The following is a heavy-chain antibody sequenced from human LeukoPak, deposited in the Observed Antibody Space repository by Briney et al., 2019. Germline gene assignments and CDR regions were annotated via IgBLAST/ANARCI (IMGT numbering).Heavy chain of an antibody. D-gene: IGHD3-3*01. CDR2: ISASGSTI. CDR1: GFTFSSYA. Sequence: GRSLRLSCAASGFTFSSYAMHWVRLAPGKGLEWVSYISASGSTIYYADSVRGRFTISRDNAKNSLFLQMNSLRAEDTAVYYCARVATIFGVVIIPYWYFDLWGRGTLVTVSS. CDR3: ARVATIFGVVIIPYWYFDL. V-gene: IGHV3-48*03. J-gene: IGHJ2*01.